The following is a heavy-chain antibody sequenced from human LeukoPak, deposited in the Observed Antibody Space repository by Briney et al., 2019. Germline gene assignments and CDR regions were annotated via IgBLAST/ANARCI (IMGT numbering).Heavy chain of an antibody. Sequence: SETLSLTCAVYGGSFSGYYWSWIRQPPGKGLEWIGYIYYSGSTNYNPSLKSRVTISVDTSKNQFSLKLSSVTAADTAVYYCARDPGRDSGYDFDDAFDIWGQGTMVTVSS. CDR3: ARDPGRDSGYDFDDAFDI. CDR2: IYYSGST. V-gene: IGHV4-59*01. J-gene: IGHJ3*02. D-gene: IGHD5-12*01. CDR1: GGSFSGYY.